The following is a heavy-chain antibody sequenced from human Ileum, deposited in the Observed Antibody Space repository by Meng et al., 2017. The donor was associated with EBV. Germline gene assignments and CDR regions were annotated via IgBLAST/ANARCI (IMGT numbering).Heavy chain of an antibody. Sequence: QVRLVAFGGGLVKPGGSLGLSCAASGFTFSNYYMNGIRQAPGKGLEWVSFISSTGSTTYYADSVKGRFTVSRDNAKNSLFLQMHSLRAEDTAVYYCVYGSSFHWGQGTLVTVSS. V-gene: IGHV3-11*01. CDR2: ISSTGSTT. D-gene: IGHD3-22*01. CDR3: VYGSSFH. CDR1: GFTFSNYY. J-gene: IGHJ4*02.